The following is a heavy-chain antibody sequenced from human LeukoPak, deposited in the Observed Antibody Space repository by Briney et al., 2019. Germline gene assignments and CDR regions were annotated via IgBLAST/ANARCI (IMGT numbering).Heavy chain of an antibody. V-gene: IGHV3-53*01. Sequence: GGSLRLSCTVSGFTVSSNSWSWVRQAPGKGLEWVSFIYSGGNTHYSDSVKGRFTISRDNSKNTLYLQMNSLRAEDTAVYYCARVFSGTYLNYHHFDYWGQGTLVTVSS. D-gene: IGHD1-26*01. CDR1: GFTVSSNS. CDR2: IYSGGNT. CDR3: ARVFSGTYLNYHHFDY. J-gene: IGHJ4*02.